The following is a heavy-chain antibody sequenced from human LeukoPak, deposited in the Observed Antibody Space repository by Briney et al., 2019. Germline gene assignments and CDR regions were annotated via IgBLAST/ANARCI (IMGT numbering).Heavy chain of an antibody. V-gene: IGHV4-59*08. J-gene: IGHJ4*02. CDR3: TVVNSSGYHRIDY. CDR1: GGSISSYY. CDR2: IYYSGST. D-gene: IGHD3-22*01. Sequence: SETLSLTCTVSGGSISSYYWSWIRQPPGKGLEWIGYIYYSGSTNYNPSLKSRVTISVDTSKNQFSLKLSSVTAADTAVYYCTVVNSSGYHRIDYWGQGTLVTVSS.